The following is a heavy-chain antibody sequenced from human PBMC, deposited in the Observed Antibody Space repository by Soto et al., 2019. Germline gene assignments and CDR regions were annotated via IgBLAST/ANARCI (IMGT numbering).Heavy chain of an antibody. CDR2: INAHSGGT. D-gene: IGHD3-10*01. CDR3: AREATPGAFWFDP. J-gene: IGHJ5*02. Sequence: ASVKVSCKASGFSFTGYYIHWLRQAPGQGLEWMGWINAHSGGTEYAQKFQGRVTLTRDTSIATAYLTLTSLRSEDTAVYYCAREATPGAFWFDPWGQGTLVTVSS. V-gene: IGHV1-2*02. CDR1: GFSFTGYY.